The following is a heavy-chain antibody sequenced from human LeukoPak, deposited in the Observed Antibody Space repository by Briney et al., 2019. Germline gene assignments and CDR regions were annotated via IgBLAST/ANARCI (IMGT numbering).Heavy chain of an antibody. CDR1: RFTFTNYA. CDR2: ISGGGGST. CDR3: ATSWGPDTSAFRWGRDGMDV. V-gene: IGHV3-23*01. D-gene: IGHD3-16*01. Sequence: GGSLRLSCAASRFTFTNYAMSWVRQAPGKGLEWVSTISGGGGSTYYADSVKGRFTISRDNSKNTLYLQMNSLRAEDSAVYYCATSWGPDTSAFRWGRDGMDVWGQGTTVIVS. J-gene: IGHJ6*02.